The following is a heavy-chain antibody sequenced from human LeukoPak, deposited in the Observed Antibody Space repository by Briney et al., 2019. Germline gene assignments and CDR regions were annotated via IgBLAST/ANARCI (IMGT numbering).Heavy chain of an antibody. CDR3: ARAPSARIAVAGTSGNWFDP. Sequence: PSETLSLSCTVSGGSISSYYWSWIRQSPGKGLECIGYIHYTGSTNYNPSLKSRVTISVETSKNQFSLKLKSVTAADTAVYYCARAPSARIAVAGTSGNWFDPWGQGTLVTVSS. J-gene: IGHJ5*02. CDR2: IHYTGST. D-gene: IGHD6-19*01. V-gene: IGHV4-59*01. CDR1: GGSISSYY.